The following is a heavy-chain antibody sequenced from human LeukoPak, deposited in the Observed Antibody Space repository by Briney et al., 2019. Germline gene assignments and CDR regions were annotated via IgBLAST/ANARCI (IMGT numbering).Heavy chain of an antibody. V-gene: IGHV3-48*01. CDR2: ISSSSSTI. CDR1: GFTFSSYS. CDR3: ARVKGGIAAAGNYFDY. Sequence: GGSLRLSCAASGFTFSSYSMNWVRQAPGKGLEWVSYISSSSSTIYYADSVKGRITISRDNSKNTLHLQMNSLRTEDTAVYYCARVKGGIAAAGNYFDYWGQGTLVTVS. J-gene: IGHJ4*02. D-gene: IGHD6-13*01.